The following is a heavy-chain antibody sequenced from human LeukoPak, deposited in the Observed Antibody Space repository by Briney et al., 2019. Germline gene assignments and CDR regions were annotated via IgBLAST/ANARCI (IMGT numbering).Heavy chain of an antibody. Sequence: GGSLRLSCAASGFTFSSYGMHWVRQAPGKGLEWVAFIRYDGSNKYYADSVKGRFTISRDNSKNTLYLQMNSLRAEDTAVYYCAKGVVVPAAIDYWGQGTLVTVSS. J-gene: IGHJ4*02. D-gene: IGHD2-2*01. CDR3: AKGVVVPAAIDY. CDR1: GFTFSSYG. CDR2: IRYDGSNK. V-gene: IGHV3-30*02.